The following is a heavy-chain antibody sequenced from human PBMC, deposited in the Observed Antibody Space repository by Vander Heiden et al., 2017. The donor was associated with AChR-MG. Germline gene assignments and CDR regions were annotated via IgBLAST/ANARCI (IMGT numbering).Heavy chain of an antibody. D-gene: IGHD5-12*01. J-gene: IGHJ4*02. CDR2: IYNSGST. CDR1: GGCISRSNW. CDR3: ARDTYGYRDY. Sequence: QVQLQESGPGLVKPSGTLSLTCAVYGGCISRSNWGSGVHQPPGKGLEWIGEIYNSGSTNDNPSLKSRVTISVDKAKNQFSLKMRSVTAADTAVYYGARDTYGYRDYWGQGTMVTVSS. V-gene: IGHV4-4*02.